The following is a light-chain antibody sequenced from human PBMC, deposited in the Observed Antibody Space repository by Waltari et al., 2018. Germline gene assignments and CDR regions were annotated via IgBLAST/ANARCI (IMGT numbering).Light chain of an antibody. Sequence: QSALTQPASVSGSPGQSITIPCPGTSMDAGGNNYLPWYQHHPGKAPKLIISDVSNRPSGVSNRFSGSKSGNTASLTISGLQAEDEAHYYCCSYTGSSTLWVFGTGTKVTVL. CDR2: DVS. J-gene: IGLJ1*01. CDR1: SMDAGGNNY. CDR3: CSYTGSSTLWV. V-gene: IGLV2-14*03.